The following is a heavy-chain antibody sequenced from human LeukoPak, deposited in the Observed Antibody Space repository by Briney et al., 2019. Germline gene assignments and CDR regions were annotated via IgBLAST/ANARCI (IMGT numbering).Heavy chain of an antibody. CDR3: ARGWATARGPRGTDFDY. V-gene: IGHV4-34*01. J-gene: IGHJ4*02. CDR2: INHSGST. CDR1: GGSFSGYY. D-gene: IGHD3-10*01. Sequence: SETLSLTRAVYGGSFSGYYWSWIRQPPGKGLGWIGEINHSGSTNYNPSLKSRVTISVDTSKNQFSPKLSSVTAADTAVYYCARGWATARGPRGTDFDYWGQGTLVTVSS.